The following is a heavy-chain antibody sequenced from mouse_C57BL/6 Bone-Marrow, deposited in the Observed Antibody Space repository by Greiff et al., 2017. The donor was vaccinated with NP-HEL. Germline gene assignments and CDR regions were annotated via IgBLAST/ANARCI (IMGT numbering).Heavy chain of an antibody. Sequence: EVQRVESGGGLVKPGGSLKLSCAASGFTFSDYGMHWVRQAPEKGLEWVAYISSGSSTIYYADTVKGRFTISRDNAKNTLFLQMTSLRSEDTAMYYCARKYYGYSCFAYWGQGTLVTVSA. CDR3: ARKYYGYSCFAY. D-gene: IGHD2-2*01. V-gene: IGHV5-17*01. CDR2: ISSGSSTI. CDR1: GFTFSDYG. J-gene: IGHJ3*01.